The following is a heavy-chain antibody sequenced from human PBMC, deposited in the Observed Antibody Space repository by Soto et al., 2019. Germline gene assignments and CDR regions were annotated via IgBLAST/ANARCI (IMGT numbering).Heavy chain of an antibody. Sequence: SETLSLTCTVSGGSISSGGYYWSWIRQHPGKGLEWIGYIYYSGSTYYNPSLKSRVTISVDTSKNQFSLKLSSVTAADTAVYYCARDGRGYSGYDFDYWGQGTLVTVSS. V-gene: IGHV4-31*03. J-gene: IGHJ4*02. D-gene: IGHD5-12*01. CDR1: GGSISSGGYY. CDR2: IYYSGST. CDR3: ARDGRGYSGYDFDY.